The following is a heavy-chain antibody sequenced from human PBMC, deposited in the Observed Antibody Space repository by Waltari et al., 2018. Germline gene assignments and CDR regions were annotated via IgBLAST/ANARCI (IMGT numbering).Heavy chain of an antibody. V-gene: IGHV3-23*01. CDR3: ARGSAYYVRFWDV. D-gene: IGHD3-3*01. J-gene: IGHJ4*02. Sequence: EVKLLESGGGLVQPGGSLRLSCAASGFDFSTYALAWVRQAPGKGLEWILGISASGTAYYTDSVRGRFTISRDNSRDTLHLQMNSLKPEDTAVYYCARGSAYYVRFWDVWGKGALVTVSS. CDR2: ISASGTA. CDR1: GFDFSTYA.